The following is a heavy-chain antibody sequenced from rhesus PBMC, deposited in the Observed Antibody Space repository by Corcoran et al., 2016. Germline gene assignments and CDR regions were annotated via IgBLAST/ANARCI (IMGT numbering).Heavy chain of an antibody. V-gene: IGHV3S5*01. CDR2: IDSADKT. CDR1: CFTFSTYP. J-gene: IGHJ4*01. CDR3: VKGGIITTGLDY. D-gene: IGHD1-14*01. Sequence: EVQLVGTGGGLVQPGGSLRLSCVASCFTFSTYPMPWVRRAPGKGLEWMSAIDSADKTYYADSVKGRFIISRDKSKNALSLQMNSLRVDDTAVYYCVKGGIITTGLDYWGQGVLVTVSS.